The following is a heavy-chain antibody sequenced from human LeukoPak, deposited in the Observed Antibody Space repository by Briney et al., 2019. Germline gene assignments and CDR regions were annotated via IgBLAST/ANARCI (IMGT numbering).Heavy chain of an antibody. J-gene: IGHJ4*02. Sequence: GSLRLSCATSGFTFSSYAMHWIRQPPGKGLEWIGYISYSGSTNYNPSLKSRVTISADTSKNQVSLTLSSVTAADTAVYYCARHPELYFFDYWGQGTLVTVSS. D-gene: IGHD3-10*01. CDR2: ISYSGST. V-gene: IGHV4-59*08. CDR1: GFTFSSYA. CDR3: ARHPELYFFDY.